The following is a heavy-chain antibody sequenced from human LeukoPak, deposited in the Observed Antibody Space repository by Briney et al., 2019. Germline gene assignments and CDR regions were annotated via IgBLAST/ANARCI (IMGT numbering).Heavy chain of an antibody. V-gene: IGHV4-59*01. J-gene: IGHJ2*01. CDR2: IYYSGST. Sequence: PSETLSLTCTVSGGSISSYYWSWIRQPPGKGLEWIGYIYYSGSTNYNPSLKSRVTISVDTSKNQFSLKLSSVTAADTAVYYCARDTGPYSSGWYGEWYFDLWGRGTLVTVSS. CDR1: GGSISSYY. D-gene: IGHD6-19*01. CDR3: ARDTGPYSSGWYGEWYFDL.